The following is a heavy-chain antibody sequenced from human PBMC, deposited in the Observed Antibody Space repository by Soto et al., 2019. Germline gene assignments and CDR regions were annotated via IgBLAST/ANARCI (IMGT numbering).Heavy chain of an antibody. CDR3: AKDSGIAYYDFWSGFDY. D-gene: IGHD3-3*01. V-gene: IGHV3-23*01. CDR1: GFTFSSYA. CDR2: ISGSGGST. Sequence: PGGSLRLSCAASGFTFSSYAMSWVRQAPGKGLEWVSAISGSGGSTYYADSVKGRFTISRDNSKNTLYLQMNSLRAEDTAVYYCAKDSGIAYYDFWSGFDYWGQGTLVTVSS. J-gene: IGHJ4*02.